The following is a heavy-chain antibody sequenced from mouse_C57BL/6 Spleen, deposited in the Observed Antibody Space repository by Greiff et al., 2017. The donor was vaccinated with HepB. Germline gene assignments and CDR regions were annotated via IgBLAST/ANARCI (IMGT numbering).Heavy chain of an antibody. D-gene: IGHD2-10*01. Sequence: VKLQESGPELVKPGASVKISCKASGYAFSSSWMNWVKQRPGKGLEWIGRIYPGDGDTNYNGKFKGKATLTADKSSSTAYMQLSSLTSEDSAVYFCARSGTYYGGMDYWGQGTSVTVSS. CDR2: IYPGDGDT. CDR3: ARSGTYYGGMDY. V-gene: IGHV1-82*01. J-gene: IGHJ4*01. CDR1: GYAFSSSW.